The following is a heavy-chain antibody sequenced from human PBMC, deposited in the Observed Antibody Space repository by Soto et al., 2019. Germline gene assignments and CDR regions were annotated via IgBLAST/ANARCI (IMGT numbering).Heavy chain of an antibody. CDR2: MSAYNGKT. D-gene: IGHD3-22*01. CDR1: GYTFTSYG. CDR3: ASEHYYDSSGYYTRDY. V-gene: IGHV1-18*01. J-gene: IGHJ4*02. Sequence: GASVKVSCKASGYTFTSYGISWVRQAPGQGLEWMGGMSAYNGKTNYAQKLQGRVTMTTDTSTSTAYMELWSRRSDDTAVYYCASEHYYDSSGYYTRDYWGQGTLVTVSS.